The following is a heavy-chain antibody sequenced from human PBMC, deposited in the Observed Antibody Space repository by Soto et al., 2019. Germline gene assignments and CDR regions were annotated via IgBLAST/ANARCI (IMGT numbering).Heavy chain of an antibody. Sequence: SETLSLTCTVSGGSISSSSYYWGWIRQPPGKGLEWIGSIYYSGSTYYNPSLKSRVTISVDTSKNQFSLKLSSVTAADTAVYYCARVSGDYYGSGSYYKNYFDYWGQGTLVTVSS. CDR1: GGSISSSSYY. CDR2: IYYSGST. CDR3: ARVSGDYYGSGSYYKNYFDY. V-gene: IGHV4-39*01. D-gene: IGHD3-10*01. J-gene: IGHJ4*02.